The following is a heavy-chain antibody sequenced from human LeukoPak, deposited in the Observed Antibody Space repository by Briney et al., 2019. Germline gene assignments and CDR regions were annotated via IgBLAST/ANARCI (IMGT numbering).Heavy chain of an antibody. V-gene: IGHV3-64*01. D-gene: IGHD2-2*01. Sequence: PGGSLRLSCAASGFTFSSYAMHWVRQAPGKGLEYVSAISSNGGSTYYANSVKGRFTISRDNSKNTLYLQMGSLRAEDMAVYYCARDHPATGYCSSTSCVGAFDIWGQGTMVTVSS. CDR2: ISSNGGST. J-gene: IGHJ3*02. CDR1: GFTFSSYA. CDR3: ARDHPATGYCSSTSCVGAFDI.